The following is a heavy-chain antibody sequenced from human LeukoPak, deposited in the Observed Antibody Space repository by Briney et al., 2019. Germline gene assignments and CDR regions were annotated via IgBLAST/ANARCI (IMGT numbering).Heavy chain of an antibody. Sequence: SETLSLTCAVYGGSFSGYYWSWIRQPPGKGLEWIGYIYYSGSTNYNPSLKSRVTISVDTSKNHFFLKLSSMTATDTAVYYCARMGYSSPWSGFDVWGQGTTVTVSS. CDR3: ARMGYSSPWSGFDV. CDR1: GGSFSGYY. D-gene: IGHD3-3*01. J-gene: IGHJ6*02. CDR2: IYYSGST. V-gene: IGHV4-59*08.